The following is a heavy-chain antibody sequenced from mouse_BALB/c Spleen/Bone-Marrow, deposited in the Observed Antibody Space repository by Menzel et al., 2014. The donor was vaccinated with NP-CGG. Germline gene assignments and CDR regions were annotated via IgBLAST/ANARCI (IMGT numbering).Heavy chain of an antibody. CDR3: ARQRGYAYAMDY. Sequence: EVHLVESGGGLVKPGGSLKLSCAASGFAFSGYDMSWVRQTPEKRLEWVAYISSGGINTYCPDSVKGRFTISRDNAKNTLYLQMNSLKSEDTAMYYCARQRGYAYAMDYWGQGTSATVSS. D-gene: IGHD2-2*01. J-gene: IGHJ4*01. CDR2: ISSGGINT. V-gene: IGHV5-12-1*01. CDR1: GFAFSGYD.